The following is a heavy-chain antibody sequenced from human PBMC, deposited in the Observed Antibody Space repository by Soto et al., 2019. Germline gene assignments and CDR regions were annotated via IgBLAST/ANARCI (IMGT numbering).Heavy chain of an antibody. Sequence: PGRLLRVCYAVVGYTFSSFGMSWVRKATGKGLEWVAVIWYDGSNKYYADSVKGRFTISRDNSKNTLYLQMNSLRAEDTAVHYCARDLKGYSRTWYDYWGQGTLVTVYS. V-gene: IGHV3-33*01. J-gene: IGHJ4*02. CDR2: IWYDGSNK. CDR3: ARDLKGYSRTWYDY. D-gene: IGHD6-13*01. CDR1: GYTFSSFG.